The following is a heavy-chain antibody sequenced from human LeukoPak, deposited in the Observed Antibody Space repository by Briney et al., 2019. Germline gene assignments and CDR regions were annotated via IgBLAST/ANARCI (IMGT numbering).Heavy chain of an antibody. Sequence: GGSLRLSCAASGFTFSTYWMDWVRQSPGKGLEWVANIKQDGSEKHYVDSVKGRFTISRDNTKNSLYLQMNSLRADDTAVYYCAMKAVPRPRLHDAFDFWGQGTVASVSS. CDR3: AMKAVPRPRLHDAFDF. CDR2: IKQDGSEK. J-gene: IGHJ3*01. CDR1: GFTFSTYW. D-gene: IGHD5-24*01. V-gene: IGHV3-7*03.